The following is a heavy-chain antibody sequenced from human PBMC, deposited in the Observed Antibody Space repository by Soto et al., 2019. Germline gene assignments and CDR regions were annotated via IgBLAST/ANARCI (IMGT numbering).Heavy chain of an antibody. Sequence: SETLSLTCTVSGGSISSYYLSWIRQPPGKGLEWIGYIYYSGSTNYNPSLESRVTISVDTSKNQFSLKLSSVTAADTAVYYCARHGPVAARRNWFDPWGQGTLVTVSS. J-gene: IGHJ5*02. CDR3: ARHGPVAARRNWFDP. CDR2: IYYSGST. CDR1: GGSISSYY. D-gene: IGHD6-6*01. V-gene: IGHV4-59*08.